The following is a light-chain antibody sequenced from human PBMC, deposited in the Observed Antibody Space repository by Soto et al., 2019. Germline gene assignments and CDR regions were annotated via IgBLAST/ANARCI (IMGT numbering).Light chain of an antibody. CDR3: RSYKESITII. J-gene: IGLJ1*01. CDR1: SSDVGGYNY. CDR2: EVS. V-gene: IGLV2-14*01. Sequence: QSALTQPASVSGSPGQSITISCTGTSSDVGGYNYVSWYQQHPGKAPKLIIFEVSYRPSGISNRFSASKSGDTASLTISGPCPDEDAPFLCRSYKESITIIFGGGTKVTFL.